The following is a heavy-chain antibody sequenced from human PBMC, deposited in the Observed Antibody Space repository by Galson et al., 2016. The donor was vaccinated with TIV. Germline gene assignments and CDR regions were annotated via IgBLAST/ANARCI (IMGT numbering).Heavy chain of an antibody. CDR3: ARRGREETNEGGLDV. V-gene: IGHV5-51*01. CDR1: GYSFTGSW. J-gene: IGHJ6*02. Sequence: QSGAEVKKPGESLKISCKGSGYSFTGSWIDWVRQVPGKGLEWLGVIYPGDSDTKYSPAFHGHVPISVDTSISTAFLEWSSLKASDTSIYYCARRGREETNEGGLDVWGQGTTVTVSS. D-gene: IGHD1-1*01. CDR2: IYPGDSDT.